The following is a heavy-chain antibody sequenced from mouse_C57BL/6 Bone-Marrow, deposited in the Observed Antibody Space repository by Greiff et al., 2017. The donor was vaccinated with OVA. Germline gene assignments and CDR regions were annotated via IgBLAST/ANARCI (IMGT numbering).Heavy chain of an antibody. CDR1: GYTFTSYW. Sequence: VQLQQPGAELVKPGASVKLSCKASGYTFTSYWMHWVKQRPGRGLEWIGRIDPNSGGTKYNEKFKSKATLTVDKASSTAYMQLSSLTSEDSAVYYCARSLIATVVGHWYFDVWGTGTTVTVSS. D-gene: IGHD1-1*01. V-gene: IGHV1-72*01. CDR3: ARSLIATVVGHWYFDV. J-gene: IGHJ1*03. CDR2: IDPNSGGT.